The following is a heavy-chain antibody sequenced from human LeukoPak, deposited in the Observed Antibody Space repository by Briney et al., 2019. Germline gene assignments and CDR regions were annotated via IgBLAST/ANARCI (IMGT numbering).Heavy chain of an antibody. J-gene: IGHJ5*02. Sequence: PSETLSLTCTVSGGSISTSNYYWGWIRQPPGKGLEWIGNIFYSGSTYYSPSLKSRVTVSLDTSKNQFTLKLSSVTAADTAVYYCARGPGGYNHNWFDPWGQGTLVIVSS. CDR1: GGSISTSNYY. CDR3: ARGPGGYNHNWFDP. V-gene: IGHV4-39*06. D-gene: IGHD5-24*01. CDR2: IFYSGST.